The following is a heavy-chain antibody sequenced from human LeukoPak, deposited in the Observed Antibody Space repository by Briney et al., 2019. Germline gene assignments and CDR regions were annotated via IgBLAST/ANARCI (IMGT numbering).Heavy chain of an antibody. J-gene: IGHJ4*02. CDR2: INPNSGGT. Sequence: ASVKVSCKASGYTFTGYYMHWVRQAPGQGLEWMGWINPNSGGTNYAQKFQGRVTMTRDTSISTAYMELSRLRSDDTAVYYCARDRYHDSGGYYDTWGQGTLVTVSS. CDR3: ARDRYHDSGGYYDT. CDR1: GYTFTGYY. V-gene: IGHV1-2*02. D-gene: IGHD3-22*01.